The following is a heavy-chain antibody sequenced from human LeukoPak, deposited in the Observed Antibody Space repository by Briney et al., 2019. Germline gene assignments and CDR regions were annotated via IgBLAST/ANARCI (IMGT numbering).Heavy chain of an antibody. CDR3: ARDRGWGNYYDSSGSFDY. D-gene: IGHD3-22*01. Sequence: ASVKVSCKASGYTFTSYGISWVRQAPGQGLEWMGWISAYNGNTNYAQKVQGRVTMTTDTSTSTAYMELRSLRSDDTAVYYCARDRGWGNYYDSSGSFDYWGQGTLVTVSS. CDR2: ISAYNGNT. V-gene: IGHV1-18*01. CDR1: GYTFTSYG. J-gene: IGHJ4*02.